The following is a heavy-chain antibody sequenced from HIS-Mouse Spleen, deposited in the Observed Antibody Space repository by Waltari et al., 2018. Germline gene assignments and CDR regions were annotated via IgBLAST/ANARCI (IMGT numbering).Heavy chain of an antibody. CDR2: IYYSGIT. J-gene: IGHJ2*01. CDR1: GGSISSSSYY. CDR3: AREIPYSSSWYDWYFDL. V-gene: IGHV4-39*07. Sequence: QLQLQESGPGLVKPSETLSLTCTVSGGSISSSSYYWGWIRQPPGKGLEWIGSIYYSGITYYNPYMRSRVTRSVDTSKNQFSLKLSSVTAADTAVYYCAREIPYSSSWYDWYFDLWGRGTLVTVSS. D-gene: IGHD6-13*01.